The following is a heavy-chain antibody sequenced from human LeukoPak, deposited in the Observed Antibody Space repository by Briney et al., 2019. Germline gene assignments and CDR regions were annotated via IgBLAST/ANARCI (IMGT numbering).Heavy chain of an antibody. D-gene: IGHD2-15*01. CDR3: AREEDSLMGV. V-gene: IGHV4-34*01. CDR1: GGSFSGYY. Sequence: SETLSLTCAVYGGSFSGYYWSWIRQPPGKGLEWIGEINHSGSTNYNPSLKSRVTISVDTSKNQFSLKLSSVTAADTAVYYCAREEDSLMGVWGKGTTVTVSS. J-gene: IGHJ6*03. CDR2: INHSGST.